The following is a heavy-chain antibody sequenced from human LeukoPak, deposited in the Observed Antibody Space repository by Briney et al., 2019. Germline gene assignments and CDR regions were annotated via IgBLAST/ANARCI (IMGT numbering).Heavy chain of an antibody. Sequence: GGSLRLSCAASGFTFSSYAMSWVRQAPGKGLEWVSAISGSGGSTYYADSVKGRFTISRDNSKNTLYLQMNSLRAEDTAVYYCAKTTYYDFWSGYSPDAFDIWGQGTMVTVSS. CDR2: ISGSGGST. V-gene: IGHV3-23*01. CDR1: GFTFSSYA. D-gene: IGHD3-3*01. CDR3: AKTTYYDFWSGYSPDAFDI. J-gene: IGHJ3*02.